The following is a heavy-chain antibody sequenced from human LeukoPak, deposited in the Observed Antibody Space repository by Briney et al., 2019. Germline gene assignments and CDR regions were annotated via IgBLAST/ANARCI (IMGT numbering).Heavy chain of an antibody. CDR2: ISGSGGTT. Sequence: PGGSLRLSCAASGFTFSSYSMNWVRQAPGKGLEWVSGISGSGGTTSYADSVKDRFTVSRDNPKNTVYLQMNSLRAEDTAVYYCAKAGGYSGGWYGVWGQGTLVTVSS. CDR3: AKAGGYSGGWYGV. D-gene: IGHD6-19*01. CDR1: GFTFSSYS. V-gene: IGHV3-23*01. J-gene: IGHJ4*02.